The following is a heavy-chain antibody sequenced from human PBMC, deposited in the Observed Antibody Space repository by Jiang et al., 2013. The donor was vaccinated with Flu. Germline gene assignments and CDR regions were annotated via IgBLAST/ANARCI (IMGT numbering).Heavy chain of an antibody. Sequence: VQLVESGAEVKKPGASVKVSCKASGYTFTSYYMHWVRQAPGQGLEWMGIINPSGGSTSYAQKFQGRVTMTRDTSTSTVYMELSSLRSEDTAVYYCARDGAVGATNGLDGMDVWGPRGPRVTVSS. J-gene: IGHJ6*01. D-gene: IGHD1-26*01. V-gene: IGHV1-46*01. CDR1: GYTFTSYY. CDR3: ARDGAVGATNGLDGMDV. CDR2: INPSGGST.